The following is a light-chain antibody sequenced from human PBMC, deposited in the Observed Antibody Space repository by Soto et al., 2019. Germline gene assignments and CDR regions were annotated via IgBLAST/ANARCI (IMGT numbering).Light chain of an antibody. CDR1: SPNIGSNT. CDR3: AAWDDSLNGVV. Sequence: QSVLTQPPPASGTPGQRVTISCSGSSPNIGSNTVNWYQHLPGTAPKLLIYGNNQRPSGVPDRFSGSKSGTSASLAISGLQSEDEADFYCAAWDDSLNGVVFGGGTKLTVL. CDR2: GNN. J-gene: IGLJ2*01. V-gene: IGLV1-44*01.